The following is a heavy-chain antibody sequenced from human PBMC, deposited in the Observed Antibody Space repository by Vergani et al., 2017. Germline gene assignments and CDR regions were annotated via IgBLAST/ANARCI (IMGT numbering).Heavy chain of an antibody. CDR2: ISGSGGST. Sequence: EVQLLESGGGLVQPGGSLRLSCAASGFTFSSYAMSWVRQAPGKGLEWVSAISGSGGSTYYADSVKGRFTISRDNSKNTLYLQMTSLRAEDTAVYYCAKREVRDYYYMDVWGKGTTVTVSS. J-gene: IGHJ6*03. CDR3: AKREVRDYYYMDV. V-gene: IGHV3-23*01. CDR1: GFTFSSYA.